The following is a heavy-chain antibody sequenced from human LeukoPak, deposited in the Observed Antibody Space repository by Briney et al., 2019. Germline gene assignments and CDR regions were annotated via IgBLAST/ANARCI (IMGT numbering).Heavy chain of an antibody. CDR1: GGYFSGYF. Sequence: PSETLSLTCAVYGGYFSGYFWSWIRQPPGKGREWIGSVFHIVITYYNPSLTSRLSISVHTYKNQFSLKLSYVTAADTAVYYCARHGERGYYYYMDVWGKGTTVTVSS. CDR3: ARHGERGYYYYMDV. D-gene: IGHD1-26*01. J-gene: IGHJ6*03. V-gene: IGHV4-34*12. CDR2: VFHIVIT.